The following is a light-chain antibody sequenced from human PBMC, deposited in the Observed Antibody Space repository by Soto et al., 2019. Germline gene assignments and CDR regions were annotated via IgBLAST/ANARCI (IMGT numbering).Light chain of an antibody. CDR2: DAS. Sequence: EIVLTQSPATLSLSPGERATLSCRASQSVSSYLAWYQQKPGQAPRLLIYDASNRATGIQARFSGSGSGTEFNLTIRSLEHEEGEVYYCQQRSNWPSVNXGQGTRLEIK. CDR3: QQRSNWPSVN. J-gene: IGKJ5*01. V-gene: IGKV3-11*01. CDR1: QSVSSY.